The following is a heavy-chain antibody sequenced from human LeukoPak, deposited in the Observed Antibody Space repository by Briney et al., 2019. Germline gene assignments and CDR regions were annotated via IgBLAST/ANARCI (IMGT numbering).Heavy chain of an antibody. Sequence: SETLSLTCAVYGGSFSGYCWSWIRQPPGKGLEWIGEINHSGSTNYNPSLKSRVTISVDTSKNQFSLKLSSVTAADTAVYYCARGVEVTRYFDLWGRGTLVTVSS. CDR1: GGSFSGYC. CDR3: ARGVEVTRYFDL. J-gene: IGHJ2*01. V-gene: IGHV4-34*01. D-gene: IGHD3-3*01. CDR2: INHSGST.